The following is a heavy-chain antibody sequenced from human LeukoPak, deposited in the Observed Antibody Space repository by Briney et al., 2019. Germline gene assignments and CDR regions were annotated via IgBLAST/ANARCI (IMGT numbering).Heavy chain of an antibody. CDR2: IYYGGSA. CDR3: ARQPNIVVVDNWFDP. V-gene: IGHV4-39*07. J-gene: IGHJ5*02. D-gene: IGHD2-15*01. CDR1: GGSITSSVFY. Sequence: PSDTLSLTCTVSGGSITSSVFYWGWIRQPPGKGLEWIGNIYYGGSAYYNPSLKSRVTISVDTSKNQFSLKLSSVTAADTAVYYCARQPNIVVVDNWFDPWGQGTLVAVSS.